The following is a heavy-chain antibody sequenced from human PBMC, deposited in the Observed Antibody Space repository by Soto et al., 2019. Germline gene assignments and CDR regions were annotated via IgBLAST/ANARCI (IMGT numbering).Heavy chain of an antibody. CDR3: ARDSSGGAFDI. J-gene: IGHJ3*02. CDR1: GFTVSSNY. D-gene: IGHD6-25*01. Sequence: GGSLRLSCAAPGFTVSSNYMSWVRQAPGKGLEWVSVIYSGGSTYYADSVKGRFTISRDNSKNTLYLPMNSLRAEDTAVYYCARDSSGGAFDIWGQGTMVTVSS. V-gene: IGHV3-66*01. CDR2: IYSGGST.